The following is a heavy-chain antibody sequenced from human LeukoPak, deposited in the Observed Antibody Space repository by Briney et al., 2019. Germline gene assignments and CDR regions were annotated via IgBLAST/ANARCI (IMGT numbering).Heavy chain of an antibody. CDR1: GFTFSTYS. Sequence: PGGSLRLSCAASGFTFSTYSMNWVRQAPGKGLEWVSSISTSSSYTYYADSVKGRFTISRDNAKNPLYLQMNSLRAEDTAVYYCARVSRGYNYGYVDYWGQGTLVTVSP. CDR2: ISTSSSYT. D-gene: IGHD5-18*01. CDR3: ARVSRGYNYGYVDY. J-gene: IGHJ4*02. V-gene: IGHV3-21*01.